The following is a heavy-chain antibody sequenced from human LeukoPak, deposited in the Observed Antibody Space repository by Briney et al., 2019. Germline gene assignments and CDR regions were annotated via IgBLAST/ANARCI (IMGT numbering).Heavy chain of an antibody. CDR3: ANLPPIVVVPAATMDV. D-gene: IGHD2-2*01. V-gene: IGHV3-48*01. Sequence: GSLRLXXAASGFXXSSYSMNWVRQAPGKGLEWVXYISSSSSTIYYADSVKGRFTISRDNAKNSLYLQMNSLRAEDTAVYYCANLPPIVVVPAATMDVWGQGTTVTVSS. CDR2: ISSSSSTI. J-gene: IGHJ6*02. CDR1: GFXXSSYS.